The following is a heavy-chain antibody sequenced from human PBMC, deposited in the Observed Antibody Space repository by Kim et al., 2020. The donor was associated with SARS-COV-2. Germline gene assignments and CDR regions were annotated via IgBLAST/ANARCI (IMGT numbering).Heavy chain of an antibody. J-gene: IGHJ4*02. CDR3: ARDIWFGYNY. CDR1: GFTFSKYE. Sequence: GGSLRLSCAGSGFTFSKYEINWIRQAPGKGLEWVSHISRSADTIYYADSVKGRFTISRDNAKNSLYLEMNSLRAEDTAVYYCARDIWFGYNYWGQGILVTVSS. CDR2: ISRSADTI. V-gene: IGHV3-48*03. D-gene: IGHD3-10*01.